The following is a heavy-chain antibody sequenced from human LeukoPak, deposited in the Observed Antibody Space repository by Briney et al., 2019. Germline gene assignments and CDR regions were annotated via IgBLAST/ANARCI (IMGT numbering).Heavy chain of an antibody. Sequence: SETLSLTCAVSGGFISSNKWWSWLRQAPGKGLEWLGEVVHSGSTNYNPSLKSRVTIAVDKSKNQFSLKLNSVTAADTAVYFCARRTYSAAYWKHFDYWGQGTLVTVSS. CDR2: VVHSGST. CDR3: ARRTYSAAYWKHFDY. D-gene: IGHD1-1*01. J-gene: IGHJ4*02. CDR1: GGFISSNKW. V-gene: IGHV4-4*02.